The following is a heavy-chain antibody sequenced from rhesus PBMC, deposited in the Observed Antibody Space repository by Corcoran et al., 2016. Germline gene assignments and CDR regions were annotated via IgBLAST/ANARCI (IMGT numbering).Heavy chain of an antibody. CDR2: VDDRVSST. J-gene: IGHJ4*01. CDR3: ARDRYSGSWYYFDY. CDR1: GGSISSSY. Sequence: QLQLQESGPGLVKPSETLSVTCAVSGGSISSSYWSWIRQAPGKGLEWSGYVDDRVSSTNHNPSLKRRVTRSVDTSKNQLSLKLSSVTAADTAVYYCARDRYSGSWYYFDYWGQGVLVTVSS. V-gene: IGHV4-169*02. D-gene: IGHD6-25*01.